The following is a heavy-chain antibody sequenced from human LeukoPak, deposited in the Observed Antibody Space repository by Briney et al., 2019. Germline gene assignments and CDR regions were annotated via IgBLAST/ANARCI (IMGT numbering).Heavy chain of an antibody. CDR1: GFTFSTYV. CDR2: ISSNGDNT. J-gene: IGHJ4*02. CDR3: VRGTGY. V-gene: IGHV3-64D*06. Sequence: PGGCLRLSCSVSGFTFSTYVMHWVRQAPGKGLEYVSAISSNGDNTYYADSVKGRFTISRDNSKNTLYLQMSSLRADDPAVYYCVRGTGYWGQGTLVTVSS.